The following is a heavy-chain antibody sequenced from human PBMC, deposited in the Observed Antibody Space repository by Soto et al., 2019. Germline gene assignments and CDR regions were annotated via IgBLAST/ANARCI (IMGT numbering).Heavy chain of an antibody. J-gene: IGHJ4*02. Sequence: QVQLVQSGAEVKRPGASVKVSCRVAGYTFNGYGITWMRQAPGKGLEGMGWASRNNGDTKYVEKYQGRVTMTMYTSTSTAYMELRSLRSDDTAVYYCARDNSYSHHDSGYSHSDYRGQGPLVTVSP. D-gene: IGHD3-22*01. CDR2: ASRNNGDT. CDR1: GYTFNGYG. V-gene: IGHV1-18*01. CDR3: ARDNSYSHHDSGYSHSDY.